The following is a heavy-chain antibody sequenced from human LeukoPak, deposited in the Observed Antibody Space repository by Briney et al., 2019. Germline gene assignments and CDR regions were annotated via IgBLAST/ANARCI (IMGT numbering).Heavy chain of an antibody. Sequence: GGSLRLSCAASGFIFSNYWMTWVRQAPGKGLEWVANIKQDGSEKYYVDSVKGRFTISRDNAKNSLYLQMNSLRAGDTAVYYCAKVNNDFWSGYYYHYYMDVWGKGTTVTVSS. CDR2: IKQDGSEK. J-gene: IGHJ6*03. CDR1: GFIFSNYW. V-gene: IGHV3-7*01. D-gene: IGHD3-3*01. CDR3: AKVNNDFWSGYYYHYYMDV.